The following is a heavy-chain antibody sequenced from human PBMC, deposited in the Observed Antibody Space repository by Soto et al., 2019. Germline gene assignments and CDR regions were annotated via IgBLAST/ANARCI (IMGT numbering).Heavy chain of an antibody. J-gene: IGHJ5*02. Sequence: QVQLVQSGAEVKKPGASVKISCKSSGYSFMNYAMHWVRQAPGQGLEWMVWIHTGDGKTKYAQKLQGRVTLTRDTSASTAYMELSSLTFEDTAVYYCARVPRYSTDVIEVPAVMYVQWFDTLGQGTLVTVSS. CDR1: GYSFMNYA. CDR3: ARVPRYSTDVIEVPAVMYVQWFDT. D-gene: IGHD2-8*02. V-gene: IGHV1-3*04. CDR2: IHTGDGKT.